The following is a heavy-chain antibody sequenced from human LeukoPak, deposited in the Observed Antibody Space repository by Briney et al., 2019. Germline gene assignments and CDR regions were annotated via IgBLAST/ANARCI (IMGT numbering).Heavy chain of an antibody. CDR1: GFTFSSYA. CDR3: ARDSAWSFDY. J-gene: IGHJ4*02. Sequence: GGSLRLSCAASGFTFSSYAMSWVRQAPGKGLEWVSAISGSGGSTYYADSVKGRFTISRDNAKNSLYLQMNSLRAEDTAVYYCARDSAWSFDYWGQGTLVTVSS. V-gene: IGHV3-23*01. CDR2: ISGSGGST. D-gene: IGHD2-8*02.